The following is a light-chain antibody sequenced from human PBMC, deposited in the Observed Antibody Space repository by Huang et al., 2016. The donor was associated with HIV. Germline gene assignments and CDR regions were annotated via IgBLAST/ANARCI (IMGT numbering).Light chain of an antibody. V-gene: IGKV3-15*01. Sequence: EVLMTQSPATLSVSPGDGVSLSCRAGESVGSDLAWYKQRPGQAPRLLIYGTSTRASGVPARFSGGGSGTDFTLTITSLQSEDFVIYFCQQYNKWPYTFGLGTKLEIK. CDR3: QQYNKWPYT. CDR1: ESVGSD. CDR2: GTS. J-gene: IGKJ2*01.